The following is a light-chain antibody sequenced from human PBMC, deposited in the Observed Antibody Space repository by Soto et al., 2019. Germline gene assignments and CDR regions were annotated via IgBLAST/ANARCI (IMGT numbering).Light chain of an antibody. J-gene: IGLJ3*02. CDR2: KNN. CDR1: TSNIGSHY. V-gene: IGLV1-47*01. Sequence: QSVLTQPPSASGTPGQGVTISCSGSTSNIGSHYVYWYQQLPGAAPQLLIYKNNQRPSGVPDRFSGSKSDTSASLAISGLRSEDEAEYYCAAWDGSLSGPVFGGGTKLTV. CDR3: AAWDGSLSGPV.